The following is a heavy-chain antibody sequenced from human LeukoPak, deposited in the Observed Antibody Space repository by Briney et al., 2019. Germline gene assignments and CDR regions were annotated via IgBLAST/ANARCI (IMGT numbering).Heavy chain of an antibody. Sequence: SETLSLTCTVSGGSISNYHWTWIRQPPGKGLEYIGYIYNSGTTFYNPSLKSRVAISLDTSKKKFSLKLSSVTAADTAVYYSATASAGYMFDLWGQGTLVTVSS. CDR2: IYNSGTT. CDR1: GGSISNYH. D-gene: IGHD5-24*01. V-gene: IGHV4-59*01. J-gene: IGHJ5*02. CDR3: ATASAGYMFDL.